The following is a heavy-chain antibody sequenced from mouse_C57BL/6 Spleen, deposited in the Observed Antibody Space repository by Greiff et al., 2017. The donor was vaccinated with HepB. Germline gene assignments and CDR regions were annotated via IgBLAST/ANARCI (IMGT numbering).Heavy chain of an antibody. Sequence: QVQLQQSGAELVKPGASVKLSCKASGYTFTEYTIHWVKQRSGQGLEWIGWFYPGSGSIKYNEKFKDKATLTADKSSSTVYMELSRLTSEDSAVYFCARHEDGVYYDYDEGAMDYWGQGTSVTVSS. CDR2: FYPGSGSI. CDR3: ARHEDGVYYDYDEGAMDY. J-gene: IGHJ4*01. V-gene: IGHV1-62-2*01. CDR1: GYTFTEYT. D-gene: IGHD2-4*01.